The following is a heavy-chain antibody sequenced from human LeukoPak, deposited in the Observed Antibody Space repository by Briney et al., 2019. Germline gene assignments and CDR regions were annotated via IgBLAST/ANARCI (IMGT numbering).Heavy chain of an antibody. J-gene: IGHJ4*02. CDR3: AKSPKGMMTWFDY. CDR2: ISGSGGST. CDR1: GFTFSSHA. Sequence: GGSLRLSCAASGFTFSSHAMSWVRQAPGKGLEWVSAISGSGGSTYYADSVKGRFTISRDNSKNTLYLQMNSLRAEDTAVYYCAKSPKGMMTWFDYWGQGTLVTVSS. D-gene: IGHD3-16*01. V-gene: IGHV3-23*01.